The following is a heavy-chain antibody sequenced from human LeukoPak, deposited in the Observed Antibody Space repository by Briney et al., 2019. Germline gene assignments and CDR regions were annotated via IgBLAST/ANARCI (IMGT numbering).Heavy chain of an antibody. D-gene: IGHD3-10*01. Sequence: GGSLRLSCAASGFTFSNAWMSWVRQAPGKGLEWVGRIKSKTGGGTTDYAAPVKGRFTISRDDSKNTLYLQMNSLKTEDTAVYYCTTDVLIITEFDYWGQGTLVTVSS. V-gene: IGHV3-15*01. J-gene: IGHJ4*02. CDR2: IKSKTGGGTT. CDR1: GFTFSNAW. CDR3: TTDVLIITEFDY.